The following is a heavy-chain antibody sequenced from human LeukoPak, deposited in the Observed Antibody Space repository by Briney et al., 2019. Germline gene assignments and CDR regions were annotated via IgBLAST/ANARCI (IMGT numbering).Heavy chain of an antibody. D-gene: IGHD2-15*01. J-gene: IGHJ5*02. CDR1: GGSISSYY. V-gene: IGHV4-59*12. CDR2: IYYSGST. Sequence: SETLSLTCTVSGGSISSYYWSWIRQPPGKGLEWIGYIYYSGSTYYNPSLKSRVTISVDTSKNQFSLKLSSVTAADTAVYYCARAESGAPRRFDPWGQGTLVTVSS. CDR3: ARAESGAPRRFDP.